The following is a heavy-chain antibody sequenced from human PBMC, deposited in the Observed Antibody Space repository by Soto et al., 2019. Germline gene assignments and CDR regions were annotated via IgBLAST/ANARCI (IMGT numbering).Heavy chain of an antibody. CDR2: ISYDGSNK. CDR3: ARDREVVVAATPSDYYYGLDV. V-gene: IGHV3-30-3*01. J-gene: IGHJ6*02. CDR1: GFTFSSYA. Sequence: QVQLVESGGGVVQPGRSLRLSCAASGFTFSSYAMHWVRQAPGKGLEWVAVISYDGSNKYYADSVKGRFTISRDNSKNTLYLQVNSLRAEDTAVYYCARDREVVVAATPSDYYYGLDVWGQGTTVTVSS. D-gene: IGHD2-15*01.